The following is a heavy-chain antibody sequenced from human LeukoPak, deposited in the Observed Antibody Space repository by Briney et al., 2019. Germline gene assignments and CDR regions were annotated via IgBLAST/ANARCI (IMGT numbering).Heavy chain of an antibody. CDR1: GFTFSSYA. D-gene: IGHD3-10*01. J-gene: IGHJ4*02. CDR2: ISGSGGST. CDR3: SRAYDSGTYSSFDS. Sequence: GGSLRLSCAASGFTFSSYAMSWVRQAPGKGLEWVSAISGSGGSTYYADSVKGRFTISRDNAKNTLFLQMNSPRAEDTAVYYCSRAYDSGTYSSFDSWGQGTLVTVTS. V-gene: IGHV3-23*01.